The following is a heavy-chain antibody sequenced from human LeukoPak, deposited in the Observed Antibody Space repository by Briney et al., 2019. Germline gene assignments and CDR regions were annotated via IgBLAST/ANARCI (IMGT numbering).Heavy chain of an antibody. CDR1: GGSFSGYY. D-gene: IGHD2-21*02. CDR3: ASRAYCGGDCSQYFQH. J-gene: IGHJ1*01. V-gene: IGHV4-34*01. CDR2: INHSGST. Sequence: SETLSLTCAVYGGSFSGYYWSWIRQPPGKGLQWIGEINHSGSTNYNPSLKSRVTISVDTSKNQFSLKLSSVTAADTAVYYCASRAYCGGDCSQYFQHWGQGSLVTVSS.